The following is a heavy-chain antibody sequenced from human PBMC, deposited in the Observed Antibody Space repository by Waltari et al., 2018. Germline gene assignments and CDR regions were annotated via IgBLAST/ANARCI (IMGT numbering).Heavy chain of an antibody. CDR1: GYTFTGYY. Sequence: QVQLVQSGAEVKKPGASVQVSCQASGYTFTGYYMHWVRPAPGQGLEWMGWINPNSGGTNYAQKFQGRVTMTRDTSISTAYMELSRLRSDDTAVYYCARGRGGNSPYFDYWGQGTLVTVSS. D-gene: IGHD2-21*02. CDR2: INPNSGGT. V-gene: IGHV1-2*02. J-gene: IGHJ4*02. CDR3: ARGRGGNSPYFDY.